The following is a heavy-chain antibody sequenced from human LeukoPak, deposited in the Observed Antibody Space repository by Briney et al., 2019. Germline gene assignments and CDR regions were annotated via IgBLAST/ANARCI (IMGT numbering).Heavy chain of an antibody. CDR3: WYQAYYNYYGMDV. CDR2: IDPSDSYT. J-gene: IGHJ6*02. V-gene: IGHV5-10-1*01. CDR1: GYSFTSYW. D-gene: IGHD2-2*01. Sequence: GESLKISCKGSGYSFTSYWISWVRQMPGKGLEWMGRIDPSDSYTNYSPSFQGHVTISADKSISTAYLQWSSLKASDTAMYYCWYQAYYNYYGMDVWGQGTTVTVSS.